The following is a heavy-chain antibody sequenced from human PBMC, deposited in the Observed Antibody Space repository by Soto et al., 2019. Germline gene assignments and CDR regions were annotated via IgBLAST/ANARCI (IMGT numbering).Heavy chain of an antibody. Sequence: ASVKVSCKASGYTFTSYGISWVRQAPGQGLDWMGWISAYNGNTKYAQDLQGRVTMTTDTSTSTAYMELRSLRSDDTAVYYCARFSGGSYNTYYFYYGMGVWGQGTTLTVSS. CDR3: ARFSGGSYNTYYFYYGMGV. CDR1: GYTFTSYG. CDR2: ISAYNGNT. V-gene: IGHV1-18*01. D-gene: IGHD2-15*01. J-gene: IGHJ6*02.